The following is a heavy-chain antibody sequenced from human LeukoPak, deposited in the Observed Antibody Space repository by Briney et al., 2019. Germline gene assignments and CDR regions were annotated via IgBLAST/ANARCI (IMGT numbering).Heavy chain of an antibody. CDR2: IYSGGST. Sequence: GGSLRLSCAGPGFMFHDYAIHWVRQAPGKGLEWVSVIYSGGSTYYADSVKGRFTISRDNSKNTLSLQMNSLRAEDTAVYYCAEGSSWYRIDYWGQGTLVTVSS. CDR1: GFMFHDYA. CDR3: AEGSSWYRIDY. D-gene: IGHD6-13*01. V-gene: IGHV3-66*01. J-gene: IGHJ4*02.